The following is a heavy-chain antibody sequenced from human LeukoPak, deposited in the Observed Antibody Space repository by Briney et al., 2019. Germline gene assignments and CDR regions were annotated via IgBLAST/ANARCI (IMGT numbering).Heavy chain of an antibody. CDR2: IWYDGSNK. D-gene: IGHD3-9*01. CDR3: ARGDWSFDY. Sequence: GGSLRLSCAASGFTFSSYGMHWVRQAPGKGLEWVAVIWYDGSNKYYADSVKGRFTISRDNSKNTLYLRMSSLRAEDTAVYYCARGDWSFDYWGQGTLVTVSS. J-gene: IGHJ4*02. V-gene: IGHV3-33*01. CDR1: GFTFSSYG.